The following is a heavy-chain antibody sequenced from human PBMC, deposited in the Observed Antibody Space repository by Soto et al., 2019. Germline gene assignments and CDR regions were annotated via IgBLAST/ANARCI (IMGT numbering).Heavy chain of an antibody. Sequence: VGSLRLSCAASGFTFSSYGMHWVRQAPGKGLEWVAVISYDGSNKYYADSVKGRFTISRDNSKNTLYLQMNSLRAEDTAVYYCAKDWRGSGYDYWAPLDYWGQGTLVTVSS. CDR1: GFTFSSYG. J-gene: IGHJ4*02. CDR2: ISYDGSNK. D-gene: IGHD5-12*01. CDR3: AKDWRGSGYDYWAPLDY. V-gene: IGHV3-30*18.